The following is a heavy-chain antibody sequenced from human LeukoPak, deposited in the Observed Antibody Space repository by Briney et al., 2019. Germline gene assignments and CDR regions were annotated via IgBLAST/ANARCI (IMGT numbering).Heavy chain of an antibody. CDR2: IRYDGSNK. V-gene: IGHV3-30*02. CDR3: AKAWDWAVPAAMGY. Sequence: GGSLRLSCAASGFTFSSYGMHWVRQAPGKGLEWVAFIRYDGSNKYYADSVKGRFTISRDNSKNTLYLQMNSLRAEDTAVYYCAKAWDWAVPAAMGYWGQGTLVTVSS. D-gene: IGHD2-2*01. CDR1: GFTFSSYG. J-gene: IGHJ4*02.